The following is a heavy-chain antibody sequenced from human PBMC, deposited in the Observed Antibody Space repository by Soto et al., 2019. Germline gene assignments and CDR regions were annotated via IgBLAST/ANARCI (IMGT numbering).Heavy chain of an antibody. J-gene: IGHJ5*02. CDR3: ARVTLKAGNWFDP. CDR2: INPKSRGT. Sequence: ASVKVSCKASGYTFTDYFIHWVRQAPGQGFEWMGWINPKSRGTNYAQKFQGRVTMTRDTSNSTAYMELRGLRSDDTAVYYCARVTLKAGNWFDPWGQGKLVTV. V-gene: IGHV1-2*02. CDR1: GYTFTDYF.